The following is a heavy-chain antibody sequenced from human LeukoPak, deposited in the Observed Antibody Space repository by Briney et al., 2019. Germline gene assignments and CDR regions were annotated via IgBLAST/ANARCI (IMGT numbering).Heavy chain of an antibody. D-gene: IGHD3-10*01. CDR3: ARHGPPGTDFDY. J-gene: IGHJ4*02. CDR2: IYYSGST. CDR1: GGSISSSSYY. V-gene: IGHV4-39*01. Sequence: SETLSLTCTVSGGSISSSSYYWGWIRQPPGKGLEWIGSIYYSGSTYYNPSLKSRVTISVDTSKNQFSLKLSSVTAADTAVYYCARHGPPGTDFDYWGQGTLVTVSS.